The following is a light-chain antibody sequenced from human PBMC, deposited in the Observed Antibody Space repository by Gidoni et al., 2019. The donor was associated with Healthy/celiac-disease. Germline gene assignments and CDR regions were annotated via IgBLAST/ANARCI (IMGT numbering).Light chain of an antibody. CDR3: QQYYSTPRT. V-gene: IGKV4-1*01. Sequence: DIVMTQSPDSRAVSLGERATINCKSSQSVLYSSNNKNYLAWYQQKPGQPPKLLIYWASTRESGVPDRFSGSGSGTDFTLTISSLQAEDVAVYYCQQYYSTPRTFXPXTKVDIK. CDR2: WAS. CDR1: QSVLYSSNNKNY. J-gene: IGKJ3*01.